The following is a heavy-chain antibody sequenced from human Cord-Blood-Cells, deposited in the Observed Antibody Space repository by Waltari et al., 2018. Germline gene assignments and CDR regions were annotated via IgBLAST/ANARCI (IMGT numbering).Heavy chain of an antibody. CDR3: AKDDYGDYYFDY. V-gene: IGHV3-23*04. CDR2: ISGSGGST. D-gene: IGHD4-17*01. Sequence: EVQLVESGGGLVQPGGSLRFSCGASGFLFRTTGLCGGHQAPGKGLEWVSAISGSGGSTYYADSVKGRFTISRDNSKNTLYLQMNSLRAEDTAVYYCAKDDYGDYYFDYWGQGTLVTVSS. CDR1: GFLFRTTG. J-gene: IGHJ4*02.